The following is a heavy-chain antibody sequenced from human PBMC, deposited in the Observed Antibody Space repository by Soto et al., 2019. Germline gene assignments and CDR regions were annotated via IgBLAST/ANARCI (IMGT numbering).Heavy chain of an antibody. Sequence: GGSLRLSCVVSGITVSSNYMSWVRQAPRKGLEWVSTIYSGGRTFYADSVKGRFTISRDNSKNTLYLEMNSLRAEDTAVYYCARDGAMTTYFEYFQHWGQGTLVTVSS. J-gene: IGHJ1*01. CDR2: IYSGGRT. V-gene: IGHV3-53*01. CDR3: ARDGAMTTYFEYFQH. CDR1: GITVSSNY. D-gene: IGHD4-17*01.